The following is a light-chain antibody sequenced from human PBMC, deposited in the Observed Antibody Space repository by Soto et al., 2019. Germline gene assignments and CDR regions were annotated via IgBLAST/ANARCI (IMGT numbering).Light chain of an antibody. CDR2: GVH. Sequence: QSALTQPISVSGSPGQSITISCTGNSNDIGSYDYVCWYQQHPGIATRLLIHGVHNRSPGISGRFSASKSGLTASLTISGLQDEDEFDYYCTAFSANRVYLFGTGTKVTVL. CDR1: SNDIGSYDY. CDR3: TAFSANRVYL. V-gene: IGLV2-14*01. J-gene: IGLJ1*01.